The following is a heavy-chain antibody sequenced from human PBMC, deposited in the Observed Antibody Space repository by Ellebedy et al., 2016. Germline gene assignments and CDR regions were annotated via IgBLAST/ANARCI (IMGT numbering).Heavy chain of an antibody. CDR1: GGSISSYY. D-gene: IGHD2-15*01. J-gene: IGHJ5*02. CDR3: AGKVAGWFNP. Sequence: SETLSLXXTVSGGSISSYYWSWIRQPPGKGLEWIGYIYYSGSTNYNPSLKSRVTISVDTSKNQFSLKLSSVTAADTAVYYCAGKVAGWFNPWGQGTLVTVSS. V-gene: IGHV4-59*13. CDR2: IYYSGST.